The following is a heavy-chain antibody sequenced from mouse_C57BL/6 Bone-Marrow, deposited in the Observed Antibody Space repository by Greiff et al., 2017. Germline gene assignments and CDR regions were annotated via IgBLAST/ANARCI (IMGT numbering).Heavy chain of an antibody. CDR2: IDPSDSYT. V-gene: IGHV1-69*01. D-gene: IGHD3-1*01. J-gene: IGHJ1*03. CDR3: AREGGFYWYFDV. CDR1: GYTFTSYW. Sequence: QVQLQQPGAELVMPGASVKLSCKASGYTFTSYWMHWVKQRPGQGLEWIGEIDPSDSYTNYNQKFKGKSTLTVDKSSSTAYMQLSSLTSEDSAVYYCAREGGFYWYFDVWGTGTTVTVSS.